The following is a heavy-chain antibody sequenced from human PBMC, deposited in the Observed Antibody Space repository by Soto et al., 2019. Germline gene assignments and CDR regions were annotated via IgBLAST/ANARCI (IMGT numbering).Heavy chain of an antibody. J-gene: IGHJ4*02. CDR3: ARAMDYYDSSGYSFDY. CDR1: GGSISSGGYY. V-gene: IGHV4-31*03. Sequence: SETLSLTCIVSGGSISSGGYYWSWIRQHPGKGLEWIGYIYYSGSTYYNPSLKSRVTISVDTSKNQFSLKLSSVTAADTAVYYCARAMDYYDSSGYSFDYWGKGTLVTVSS. CDR2: IYYSGST. D-gene: IGHD3-22*01.